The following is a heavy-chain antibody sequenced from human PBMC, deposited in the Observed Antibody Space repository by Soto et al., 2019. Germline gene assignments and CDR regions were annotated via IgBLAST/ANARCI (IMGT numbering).Heavy chain of an antibody. D-gene: IGHD3-10*01. CDR3: AMVREDIGGYGMDV. V-gene: IGHV1-2*04. J-gene: IGHJ6*04. CDR1: GYTFTGYY. CDR2: INPNSGGT. Sequence: ASVKVSCKASGYTFTGYYMHWVRQAPGQGLEWMGWINPNSGGTNYAQKFQGWVTMTRDTSISTAYMELSRLRSDDTAVYYCAMVREDIGGYGMDVWGKVTTVTVSS.